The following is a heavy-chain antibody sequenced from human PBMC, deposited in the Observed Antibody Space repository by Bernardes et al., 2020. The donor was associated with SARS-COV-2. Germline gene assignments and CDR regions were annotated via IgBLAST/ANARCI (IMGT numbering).Heavy chain of an antibody. Sequence: GGSLRLSCVASGFTFSDYSMTWVRQAPGKGLEWVSSISRISNYISYADSVKGRFTISRDNSEKALSLQMNSLRAEDTAIYYCGRDQIGRRAVAANDNGVDVWGNGTTVIVSS. D-gene: IGHD6-19*01. J-gene: IGHJ6*04. CDR1: GFTFSDYS. V-gene: IGHV3-21*01. CDR2: ISRISNYI. CDR3: GRDQIGRRAVAANDNGVDV.